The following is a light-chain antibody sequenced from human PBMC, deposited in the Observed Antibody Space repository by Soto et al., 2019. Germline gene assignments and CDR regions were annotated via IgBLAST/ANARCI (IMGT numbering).Light chain of an antibody. V-gene: IGKV1-39*01. J-gene: IGKJ1*01. CDR2: AAS. Sequence: DIQMTQSPSSLSASVGDRVTITCRASQSISSYLNWYQQKPGKAPKLLIYAASSLQSGVPSRFSGSGSGTDFTLTISSLQPEEFAVYYCQQYNDWPPWTCGQGTKVDIK. CDR3: QQYNDWPPWT. CDR1: QSISSY.